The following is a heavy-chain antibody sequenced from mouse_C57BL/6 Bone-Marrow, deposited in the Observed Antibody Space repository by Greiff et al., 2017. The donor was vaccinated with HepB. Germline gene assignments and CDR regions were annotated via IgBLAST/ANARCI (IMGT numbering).Heavy chain of an antibody. CDR2: INSDGGST. D-gene: IGHD1-1*01. CDR1: EYEFPSHD. Sequence: EVQRVESGGGLVQPGESLKLSCESNEYEFPSHDMSWVRKTPEKRLELVAAINSDGGSTYYPDTMEKRFIISRDNTKKTLYLQMSSLRSEDTALYYCARPLLLRSYYYAMDYWGQGTSVTVSS. J-gene: IGHJ4*01. V-gene: IGHV5-2*01. CDR3: ARPLLLRSYYYAMDY.